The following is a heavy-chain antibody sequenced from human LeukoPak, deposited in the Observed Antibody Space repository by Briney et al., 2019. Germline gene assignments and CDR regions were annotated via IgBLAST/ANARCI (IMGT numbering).Heavy chain of an antibody. CDR3: ATTYYYDSSGYYDAFDI. J-gene: IGHJ3*02. V-gene: IGHV4-39*01. Sequence: SDTLSLTCTVSGGSRSSISYYWGWLRQPPGKGLEWIGRIYYGGSTYYNPSLKSRVTISVDTSKNQFSLKLRSVTAADTAVYYCATTYYYDSSGYYDAFDIWGQGTMVTVSS. D-gene: IGHD3-22*01. CDR2: IYYGGST. CDR1: GGSRSSISYY.